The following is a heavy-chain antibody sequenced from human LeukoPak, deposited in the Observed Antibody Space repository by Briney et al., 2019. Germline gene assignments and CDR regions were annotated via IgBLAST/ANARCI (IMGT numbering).Heavy chain of an antibody. V-gene: IGHV3-21*01. J-gene: IGHJ4*02. CDR2: IGTRRTSI. Sequence: GGSLRLSCAASGFTFSSYSMNWVRQTPGKGLEWVSSIGTRRTSIYYADSVKGRFTVSRDNAKNSLYLQMNSLRAEDTAVYYCARLAAGSDHFDYWGQGTLVTVSS. CDR1: GFTFSSYS. CDR3: ARLAAGSDHFDY. D-gene: IGHD6-25*01.